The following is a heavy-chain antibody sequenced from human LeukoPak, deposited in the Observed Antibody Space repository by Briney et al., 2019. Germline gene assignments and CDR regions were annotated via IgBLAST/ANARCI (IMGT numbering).Heavy chain of an antibody. CDR1: GYTFTGYY. CDR2: INPNSGGT. V-gene: IGHV1-2*02. J-gene: IGHJ4*02. CDR3: ARDLDIVATIYDY. Sequence: GASVKASCKASGYTFTGYYMHWVRQAPGQGLEWMGWINPNSGGTNYAQKFQGRVTMTRDTSISTAYMELSRLRSDDTAVYYCARDLDIVATIYDYWGQGTLVTVSS. D-gene: IGHD5-12*01.